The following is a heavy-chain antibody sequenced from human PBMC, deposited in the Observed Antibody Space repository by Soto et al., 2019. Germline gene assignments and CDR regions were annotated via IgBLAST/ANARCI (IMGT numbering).Heavy chain of an antibody. CDR3: AKVSRRTVTAVSFDY. CDR2: ISGSGGST. V-gene: IGHV3-23*01. CDR1: GFTFSSYA. Sequence: EVQLLESGGGLVQPGGSLRLSCAASGFTFSSYAMSWVRQAPGKGLEWVSAISGSGGSTYYADSVKGRFTITRDTSKNTLYLQMNSLRAEDTAVYYCAKVSRRTVTAVSFDYWGQGPLVTVSS. J-gene: IGHJ4*02. D-gene: IGHD4-4*01.